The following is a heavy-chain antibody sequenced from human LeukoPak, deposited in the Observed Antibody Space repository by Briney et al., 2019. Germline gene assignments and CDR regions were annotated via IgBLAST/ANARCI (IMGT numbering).Heavy chain of an antibody. CDR3: ARVLGSGNYYKALDS. D-gene: IGHD3-10*01. Sequence: PSETLSLTCTVSGGSISSSSYYWGWIRQPPGKGLEWIGSIYYSGSTYYNPSLKSRVTISVDTSKNQFSLQLYSVTAADTAVYYCARVLGSGNYYKALDSWGQGTLVTVSS. J-gene: IGHJ4*02. CDR1: GGSISSSSYY. CDR2: IYYSGST. V-gene: IGHV4-39*01.